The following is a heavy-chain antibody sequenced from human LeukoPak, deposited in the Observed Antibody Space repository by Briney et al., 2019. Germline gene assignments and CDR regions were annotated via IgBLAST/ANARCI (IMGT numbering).Heavy chain of an antibody. Sequence: PGRSLTLSCAASGFTFNDYAMHWVRQAPGKGLEWVSGIFGKNGAKGHADSVKGRFTISRDNANNSLYLQMNSLRPDDTALYYCTYDNSPGGLEYWGQGTLVTVSS. CDR2: IFGKNGAK. CDR1: GFTFNDYA. V-gene: IGHV3-9*01. D-gene: IGHD2-8*02. CDR3: TYDNSPGGLEY. J-gene: IGHJ4*02.